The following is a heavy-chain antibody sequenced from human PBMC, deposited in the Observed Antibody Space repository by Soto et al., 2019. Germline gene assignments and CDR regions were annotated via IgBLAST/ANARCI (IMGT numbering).Heavy chain of an antibody. CDR3: ARDGSSHIVVVAALNYYYGMDV. Sequence: SVKVSCKASGGTFSSYAISWVRQAPGQGLEWMGGIIPIFGTANYAQKFQGRVTITADESTSTAYMELSSLRSEDTAVYYCARDGSSHIVVVAALNYYYGMDVWGQGTTVTVSS. V-gene: IGHV1-69*13. D-gene: IGHD2-21*02. CDR1: GGTFSSYA. J-gene: IGHJ6*02. CDR2: IIPIFGTA.